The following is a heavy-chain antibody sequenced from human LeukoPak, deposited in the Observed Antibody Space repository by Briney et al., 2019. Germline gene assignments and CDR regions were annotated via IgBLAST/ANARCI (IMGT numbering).Heavy chain of an antibody. V-gene: IGHV5-10-1*01. CDR2: IDPSDSYT. Sequence: LKISCKGSGYSFTSYWISWGRQMPGKGLGWMGRIDPSDSYTNYSPSFQGHVTISADKSISTAYLQWSSLKASDTAMYYCARRGSFDFDWLEGGYYWGQGTLVTVSS. CDR1: GYSFTSYW. J-gene: IGHJ4*02. D-gene: IGHD3-9*01. CDR3: ARRGSFDFDWLEGGYY.